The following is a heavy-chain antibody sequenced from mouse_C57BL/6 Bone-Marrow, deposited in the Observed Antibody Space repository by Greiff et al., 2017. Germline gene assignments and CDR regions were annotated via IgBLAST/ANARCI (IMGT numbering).Heavy chain of an antibody. CDR2: ISSGGSYT. D-gene: IGHD1-1*01. Sequence: EVMLVESGGDLVKPGGSLKLSCAASGFTFSSYGMSWVRQTPDKRLEWVATISSGGSYTYYPDSVKGRFTISRDNAKNTLYLQMSSLKSEDTAMYYCARRDYYGSSYVDYWGQGTTLTVSS. J-gene: IGHJ2*01. CDR3: ARRDYYGSSYVDY. CDR1: GFTFSSYG. V-gene: IGHV5-6*02.